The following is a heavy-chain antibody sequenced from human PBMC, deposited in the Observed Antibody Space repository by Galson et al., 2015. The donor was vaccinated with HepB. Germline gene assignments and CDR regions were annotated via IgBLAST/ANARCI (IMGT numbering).Heavy chain of an antibody. CDR3: AKDKVVIEEGAFDY. D-gene: IGHD3-16*02. CDR2: ISYDGSNK. CDR1: GFTFSSYG. V-gene: IGHV3-30*18. Sequence: SLRLSCAASGFTFSSYGMHWVRQAPGKGLEWVAVISYDGSNKYYADSVKGRFTISRDNSKNTLYLQMNSLRAEDTAVYYCAKDKVVIEEGAFDYWGQGTLVTVSS. J-gene: IGHJ4*02.